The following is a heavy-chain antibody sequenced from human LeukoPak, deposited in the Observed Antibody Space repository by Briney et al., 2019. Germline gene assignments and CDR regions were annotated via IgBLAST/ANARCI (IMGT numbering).Heavy chain of an antibody. D-gene: IGHD6-13*01. CDR3: ARHKAAARNWFDP. CDR1: GGSFSGYY. CDR2: INHSGST. J-gene: IGHJ5*02. Sequence: SETLSLTCAVYGGSFSGYYWSWIRQPPGKGLEWIGEINHSGSTNYNPSLKSRVTISVDTSKNQFSLKLSSVTAADTAAYYCARHKAAARNWFDPWGQGTLVTVSS. V-gene: IGHV4-34*01.